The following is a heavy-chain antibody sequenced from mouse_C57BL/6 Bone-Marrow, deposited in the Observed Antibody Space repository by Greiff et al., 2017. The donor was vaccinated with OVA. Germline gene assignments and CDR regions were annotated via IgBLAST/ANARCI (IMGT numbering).Heavy chain of an antibody. CDR2: IWGVGST. Sequence: QVQLKESGPGLVAPSQRLSITCTVSGFSLTSYGVDWVRQSPGKGLEWLGVIWGVGSTNYNSALKSRLSISKDNSKSQVFLKMNSLQTDDTAMYYCASVYGSSGFAYWGQGTLVTVSA. J-gene: IGHJ3*01. CDR3: ASVYGSSGFAY. V-gene: IGHV2-6*01. CDR1: GFSLTSYG. D-gene: IGHD1-1*01.